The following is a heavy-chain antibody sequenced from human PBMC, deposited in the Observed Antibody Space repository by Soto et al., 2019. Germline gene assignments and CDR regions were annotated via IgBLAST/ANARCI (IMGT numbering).Heavy chain of an antibody. CDR2: IYQSGFT. CDR1: GGSISSGGYS. CDR3: XXXXXXXXXXX. V-gene: IGHV4-30-2*01. J-gene: IGHJ6*02. Sequence: QLQLQESGSGLVKPSQTLSLTCAVSGGSISSGGYSWSWIRQPPGKGLEWIGYIYQSGFTYYNPSLTSRVTXSXXXXXXXXXXXXXXXXXXXXXXXXXXXXXXXXXXXXXGQGTTVTVSS.